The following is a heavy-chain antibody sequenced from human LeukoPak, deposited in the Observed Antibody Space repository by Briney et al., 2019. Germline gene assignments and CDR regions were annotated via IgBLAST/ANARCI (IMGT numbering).Heavy chain of an antibody. CDR3: TRGDRGYAESH. D-gene: IGHD5-12*01. J-gene: IGHJ4*02. V-gene: IGHV3-7*02. CDR1: GFSFREHW. Sequence: GRSLRLSCTVSGFSFREHWMSWVRQAPGKGLEWVGNIKEDGNEDYYVDSVEGRFVIFRDNAKNSLYLQMHSLRAEDTAVYYCTRGDRGYAESHWGRGTLVTVS. CDR2: IKEDGNED.